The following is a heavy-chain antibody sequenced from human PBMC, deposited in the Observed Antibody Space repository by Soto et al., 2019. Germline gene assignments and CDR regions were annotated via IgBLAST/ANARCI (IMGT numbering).Heavy chain of an antibody. CDR2: ISAYNGNT. CDR1: GYIFTKYG. D-gene: IGHD4-17*01. J-gene: IGHJ4*02. V-gene: IGHV1-18*01. CDR3: ARDVPTVTTGGPDY. Sequence: QVQLVQSGAEVKKPGASVKVSCKASGYIFTKYGISWVLQAPGQGLEWMGWISAYNGNTNYAQKLQGRVTMTTDTSTSTAYMELMSLTSDDTAVYYCARDVPTVTTGGPDYWGQGSLVTVSS.